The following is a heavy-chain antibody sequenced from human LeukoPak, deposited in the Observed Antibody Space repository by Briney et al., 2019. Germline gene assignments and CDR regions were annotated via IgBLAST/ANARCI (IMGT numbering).Heavy chain of an antibody. D-gene: IGHD4/OR15-4a*01. CDR3: AKDFRMKRVPLDY. CDR1: GYTFTGYY. CDR2: INPNSGGT. Sequence: ASVKVSCKASGYTFTGYYMNWVRQAPGQGLEWMGWINPNSGGTNYAQKFQGRVTMTRDTSITTAYMELNSLRAEDTAVYYCAKDFRMKRVPLDYWGQGTLVTVFS. V-gene: IGHV1-2*02. J-gene: IGHJ4*02.